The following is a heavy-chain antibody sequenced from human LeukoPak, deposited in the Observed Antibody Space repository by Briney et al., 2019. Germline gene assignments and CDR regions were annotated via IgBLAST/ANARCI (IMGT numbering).Heavy chain of an antibody. CDR2: IYYSGST. Sequence: SETQSLTCTVSGGSISSSSYYWGWIRQPPGKGLEWIGSIYYSGSTYYNPSLKGRVTISVDTSKNQFSLKLSSVTAADTAVYYCAKYSGSYPYYFDYWGQGTLVTVSS. J-gene: IGHJ4*02. V-gene: IGHV4-39*07. D-gene: IGHD1-26*01. CDR1: GGSISSSSYY. CDR3: AKYSGSYPYYFDY.